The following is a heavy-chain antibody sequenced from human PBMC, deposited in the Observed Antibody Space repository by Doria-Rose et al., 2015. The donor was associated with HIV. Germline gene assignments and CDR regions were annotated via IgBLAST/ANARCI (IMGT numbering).Heavy chain of an antibody. D-gene: IGHD6-13*01. CDR3: ARIKSSRWYHKYYFDF. V-gene: IGHV2-26*01. Sequence: ETGPVLVKPTETLTLTCTVSGVSLSSPGMGVSWIRQPPGKALEWLANIFSDDERSYKPSLMSRLTISRGPSKSQVVLTMTDMDPVDTATYYCARIKSSRWYHKYYFDFWGQGTLVIVSA. CDR2: IFSDDER. J-gene: IGHJ4*02. CDR1: GVSLSSPGMG.